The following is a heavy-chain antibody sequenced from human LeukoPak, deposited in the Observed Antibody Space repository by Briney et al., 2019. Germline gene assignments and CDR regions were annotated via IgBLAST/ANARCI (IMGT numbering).Heavy chain of an antibody. V-gene: IGHV3-23*01. CDR3: ARVRERWLQLGAFDI. CDR2: ISGSGGST. CDR1: GFTFSSYA. D-gene: IGHD5-24*01. J-gene: IGHJ3*02. Sequence: GGSLRLSCAASGFTFSSYAMSWVRQAPGKGLEWVSAISGSGGSTYYADSVKGRFTISRDNSKNTLYLQVNSLRAEDTAVYYCARVRERWLQLGAFDIWGQGTMVTVSS.